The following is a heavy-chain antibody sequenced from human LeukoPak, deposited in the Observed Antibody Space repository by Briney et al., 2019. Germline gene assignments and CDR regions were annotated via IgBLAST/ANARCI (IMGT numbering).Heavy chain of an antibody. Sequence: PGGSLRLSCAASGFTFSSYGMHWVRQAPGKGLEWVAFIQYDGSNKYYADSVKGRFTISRDNSKNTLYLQMHSLRAEDTAVYYCRNYDGSGSYYYAWGQGTLVTVSS. V-gene: IGHV3-30*02. CDR2: IQYDGSNK. CDR3: RNYDGSGSYYYA. CDR1: GFTFSSYG. J-gene: IGHJ5*02. D-gene: IGHD3-10*01.